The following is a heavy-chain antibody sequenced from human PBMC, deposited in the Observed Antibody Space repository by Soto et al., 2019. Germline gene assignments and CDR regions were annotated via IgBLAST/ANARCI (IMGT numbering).Heavy chain of an antibody. V-gene: IGHV4-31*03. CDR3: ARGVIH. CDR2: IYYSGST. D-gene: IGHD2-21*01. Sequence: QVQLQESGPGLVKPSQTLSLTCTVSSGSISSGGYYWSWIRQHPGKGLEWIGYIYYSGSTYYNPDLSSRVTTSVSTPKNHFTLKLTSVTAAATAVYYCARGVIHWGQGTLVAVSS. J-gene: IGHJ4*02. CDR1: SGSISSGGYY.